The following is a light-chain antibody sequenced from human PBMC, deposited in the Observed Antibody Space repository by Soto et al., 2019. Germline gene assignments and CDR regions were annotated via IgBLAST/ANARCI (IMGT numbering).Light chain of an antibody. CDR3: PHAYSFPIT. Sequence: DIQMTQSPSSVSASVGDRVTITCRASQGISSWLAWYQQKPGKAPKILIYAASTLQSGVASRFSGSASGTEFTLTISNLQPEEFATDYCPHAYSFPITFGQGTRLEIK. CDR2: AAS. V-gene: IGKV1-12*01. J-gene: IGKJ5*01. CDR1: QGISSW.